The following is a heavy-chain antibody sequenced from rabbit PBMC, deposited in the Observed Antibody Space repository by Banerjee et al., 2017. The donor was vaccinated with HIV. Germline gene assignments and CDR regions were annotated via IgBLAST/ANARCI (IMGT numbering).Heavy chain of an antibody. V-gene: IGHV1S7*01. Sequence: QLVESGGGLVTLGGSLKLSCKVSGIDFSYYGISWVRQAPGKGLEWIAHIHVDSGNTDYASWVNGRFTISLDNAQNTVFLQMTRLTAADTATYFCARGLVAGVLNLWGPGTLVTVS. CDR3: ARGLVAGVLNL. J-gene: IGHJ4*01. CDR2: IHVDSGNT. CDR1: GIDFSYYG. D-gene: IGHD4-1*01.